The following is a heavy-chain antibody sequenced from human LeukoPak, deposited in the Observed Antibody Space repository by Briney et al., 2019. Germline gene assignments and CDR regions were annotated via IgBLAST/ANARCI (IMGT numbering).Heavy chain of an antibody. V-gene: IGHV5-51*01. CDR3: ASPAAAENYYYYGMDV. CDR2: LYPGDSDT. J-gene: IGHJ6*02. Sequence: GESLKISCKGSGYSFTSFWIGWVRQVPGKGLEWMGFLYPGDSDTRYSPSFQGQVTISADKSISTAYLQWSSLKASDTAMYYCASPAAAENYYYYGMDVWGRGTTVTVSS. D-gene: IGHD6-13*01. CDR1: GYSFTSFW.